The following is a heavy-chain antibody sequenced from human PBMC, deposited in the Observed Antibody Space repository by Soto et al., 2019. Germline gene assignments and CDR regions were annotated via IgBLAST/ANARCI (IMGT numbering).Heavy chain of an antibody. CDR1: GYTLTNYA. CDR3: TRDLNGGNPFDD. J-gene: IGHJ4*02. CDR2: IDPGSGKA. V-gene: IGHV1-3*01. D-gene: IGHD2-8*01. Sequence: QVQLVQSGAEVKKPGASVRVSCQPSGYTLTNYAIQWVRQAAGQRLEWLGWIDPGSGKATYSQKVQGRITLSRDNSASTFYMDLNSLTSEDTAVYFCTRDLNGGNPFDDWGQGALVTVSS.